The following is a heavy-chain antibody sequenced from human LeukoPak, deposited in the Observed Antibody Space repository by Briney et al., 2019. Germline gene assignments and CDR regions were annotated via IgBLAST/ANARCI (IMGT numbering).Heavy chain of an antibody. CDR2: INSDGSST. D-gene: IGHD6-19*01. CDR1: GFTFSSYW. V-gene: IGHV3-74*01. Sequence: PGGSLRLSCAASGFTFSSYWMHWVRQAPGKGLVWVSRINSDGSSTSYADSVKGRFTISRDNAKNTLYLQMNSLRAEDTAVYYCARTWPVRDDAFDIWGQGTMVTVSS. J-gene: IGHJ3*02. CDR3: ARTWPVRDDAFDI.